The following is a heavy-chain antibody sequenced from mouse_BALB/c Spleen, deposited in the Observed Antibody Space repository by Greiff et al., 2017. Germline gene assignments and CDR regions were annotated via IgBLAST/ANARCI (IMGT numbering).Heavy chain of an antibody. D-gene: IGHD1-1*01. CDR2: ISSGSSTI. CDR3: ATLFITTVVATDYYAMDY. V-gene: IGHV5-17*02. J-gene: IGHJ4*01. CDR1: GFTFSSFG. Sequence: EVQGVESGGGLVQPGGSRKLSCAASGFTFSSFGMHWVRQAPEKGLEWVAYISSGSSTIYYADTVKGRFTISRDNPKNTLFLQMTSLRSEDTAMYYCATLFITTVVATDYYAMDYWGQGTSVTVSS.